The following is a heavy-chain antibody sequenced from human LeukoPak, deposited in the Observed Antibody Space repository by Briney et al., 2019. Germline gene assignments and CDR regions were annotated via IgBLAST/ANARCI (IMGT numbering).Heavy chain of an antibody. CDR2: IKQDGSEK. V-gene: IGHV3-7*01. J-gene: IGHJ4*02. CDR1: GFTFSSYW. CDR3: ATINSAYDYVWGSYRYMAY. Sequence: GGSLRLSCAASGFTFSSYWMSWVRQAPGKGLEWVANIKQDGSEKYYVDSVKGRFTISRGNAKNSLYLQMNSLRAEDTAVYYCATINSAYDYVWGSYRYMAYWGQGTLVTVPS. D-gene: IGHD3-16*02.